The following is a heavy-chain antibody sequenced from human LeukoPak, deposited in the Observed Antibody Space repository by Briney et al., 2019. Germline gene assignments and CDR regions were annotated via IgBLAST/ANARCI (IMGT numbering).Heavy chain of an antibody. CDR3: ARASGINRDRRLDFQH. CDR1: GYTFTSYD. V-gene: IGHV1-8*01. J-gene: IGHJ1*01. Sequence: ASVKVSCKASGYTFTSYDINWVRQATGQGLEWMGWMDPNSGNTGYAQKFQGRVTMTRNTSISTAYMELSSLRSEDTAVYYCARASGINRDRRLDFQHWGQGTLVTVSS. CDR2: MDPNSGNT. D-gene: IGHD3-10*01.